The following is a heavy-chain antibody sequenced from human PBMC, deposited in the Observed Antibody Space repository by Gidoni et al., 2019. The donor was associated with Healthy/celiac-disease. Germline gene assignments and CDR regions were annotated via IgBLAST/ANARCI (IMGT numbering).Heavy chain of an antibody. CDR3: ARDLAVAGA. D-gene: IGHD6-19*01. CDR2: IWYDGSNK. V-gene: IGHV3-33*01. CDR1: GFTFSSYG. Sequence: QVQLVESGGGVVQPGRSLRLSCAAPGFTFSSYGMHWVRQAPGKGREWVAVIWYDGSNKYYADSGKGRFTISRDNAKNTRYLQMNSLRAEDTAVYYCARDLAVAGAWGQGTLVTVSS. J-gene: IGHJ5*02.